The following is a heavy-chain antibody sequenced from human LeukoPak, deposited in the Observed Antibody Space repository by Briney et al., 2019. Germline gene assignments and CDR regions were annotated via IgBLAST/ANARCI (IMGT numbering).Heavy chain of an antibody. CDR2: IKQDGSEK. Sequence: GGSLRLSCAASGFTFSSYWMSWVRQAPGQGPEWVANIKQDGSEKYYVDSVKGRFTISRDNAKNSLYLQMNSLRAEDTAVYYCARVKAELRFLEWLDYWGQGTLVTVSS. J-gene: IGHJ4*02. D-gene: IGHD3-3*01. CDR1: GFTFSSYW. CDR3: ARVKAELRFLEWLDY. V-gene: IGHV3-7*01.